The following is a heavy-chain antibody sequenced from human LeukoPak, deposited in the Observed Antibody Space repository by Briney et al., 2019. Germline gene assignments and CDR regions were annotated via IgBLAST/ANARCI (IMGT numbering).Heavy chain of an antibody. J-gene: IGHJ3*02. CDR3: ARSFTVRGGSGSYGFDI. V-gene: IGHV7-4-1*02. CDR2: MNTNTGNP. D-gene: IGHD3-10*01. CDR1: GYTFTSYA. Sequence: ASVKVSCEASGYTFTSYAMNWVRQAPGQGLEWMGRMNTNTGNPTYAQGFTGRFVFSLDTSVSTAYLQISSLKAEDSAVYYCARSFTVRGGSGSYGFDIWGQGTMVTVSS.